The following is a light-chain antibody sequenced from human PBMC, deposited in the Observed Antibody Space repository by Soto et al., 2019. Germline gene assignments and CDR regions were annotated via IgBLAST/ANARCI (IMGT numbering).Light chain of an antibody. CDR3: QQYNNWPRA. Sequence: EIVMTQSPATLSVSPGERDTLSCRASQSVSSNLAWYQQKPGQAPRLLIYGASTRATGIPARFSGSGSGTEFTLTISSLQSEDFAVYYCQQYNNWPRAFGPGTKVDIK. V-gene: IGKV3-15*01. CDR2: GAS. J-gene: IGKJ3*01. CDR1: QSVSSN.